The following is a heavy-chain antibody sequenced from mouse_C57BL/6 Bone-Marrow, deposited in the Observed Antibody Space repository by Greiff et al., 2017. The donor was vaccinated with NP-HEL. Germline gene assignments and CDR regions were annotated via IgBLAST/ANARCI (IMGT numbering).Heavy chain of an antibody. CDR1: GFSLTSYG. CDR3: ARNPPYYYGSSYYAMDY. J-gene: IGHJ4*01. CDR2: IWSGGST. Sequence: VHLVESGPGLVQPSQSLSITCTVSGFSLTSYGVHWVRQSPGKGLEWLGVIWSGGSTDYNAAFISRLSISKDNSKSQVFFKMNSLQADDTAIYYCARNPPYYYGSSYYAMDYWGQGTSVTVSS. D-gene: IGHD1-1*01. V-gene: IGHV2-2*01.